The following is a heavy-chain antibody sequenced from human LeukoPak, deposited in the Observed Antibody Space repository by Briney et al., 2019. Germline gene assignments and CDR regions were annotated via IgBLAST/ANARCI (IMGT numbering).Heavy chain of an antibody. CDR1: GFTLSTYA. V-gene: IGHV3-30*04. D-gene: IGHD6-19*01. CDR2: ISYDGSNK. J-gene: IGHJ1*01. CDR3: ADSSGWFEYFQH. Sequence: GRSLRLSCAASGFTLSTYAMHWVRQAPGKGLEWVAIISYDGSNKYYADSVKGRFTISRDNSKNTLYLQMNSLRAEDTAVYYCADSSGWFEYFQHWGQGTLVTVSS.